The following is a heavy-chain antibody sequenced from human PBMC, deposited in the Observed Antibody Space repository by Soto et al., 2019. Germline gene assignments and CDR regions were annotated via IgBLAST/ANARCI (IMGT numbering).Heavy chain of an antibody. D-gene: IGHD3-16*02. Sequence: SVKVSCKASGYTFTSYYMHWVRQAPGQGLEWMGIINPSGGSTSYAQKFQGRVTMTRDTSTSTVYMELSSLRSEDTAVYYCATGREKVGELSLYYYYQGMDVWGQGTTGTVS. CDR3: ATGREKVGELSLYYYYQGMDV. V-gene: IGHV1-46*01. CDR1: GYTFTSYY. J-gene: IGHJ6*02. CDR2: INPSGGST.